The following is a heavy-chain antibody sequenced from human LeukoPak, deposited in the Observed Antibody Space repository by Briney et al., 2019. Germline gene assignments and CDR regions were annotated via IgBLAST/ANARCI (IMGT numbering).Heavy chain of an antibody. Sequence: SVKVSCKASGGTFSSYAISWVRQAPGQGLEWMGGIIPIFGTANYAQKFQGRVTITADESTSTAYMELSSLRSEDTAVYYCARVGFGSGYNDYWGQGTLVTVSS. V-gene: IGHV1-69*13. J-gene: IGHJ4*02. CDR3: ARVGFGSGYNDY. CDR2: IIPIFGTA. D-gene: IGHD5-12*01. CDR1: GGTFSSYA.